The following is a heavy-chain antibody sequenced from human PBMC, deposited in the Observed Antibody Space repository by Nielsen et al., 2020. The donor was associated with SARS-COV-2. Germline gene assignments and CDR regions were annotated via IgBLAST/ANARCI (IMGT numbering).Heavy chain of an antibody. V-gene: IGHV1-24*01. D-gene: IGHD3-3*01. CDR3: ARALWSGFDY. CDR1: GYTLTELS. CDR2: FDPEDGET. J-gene: IGHJ4*02. Sequence: ASVKVSCKVSGYTLTELSMHWVRQAPGKGLEWMGGFDPEDGETIYAQKFQGRVTMTRDTSISTAYMELSRLRSDDTAVYYCARALWSGFDYWGQGTLVTVSS.